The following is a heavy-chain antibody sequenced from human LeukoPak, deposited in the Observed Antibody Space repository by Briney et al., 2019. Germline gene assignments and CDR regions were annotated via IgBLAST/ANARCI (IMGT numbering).Heavy chain of an antibody. J-gene: IGHJ4*02. CDR1: GGSISSGDYY. V-gene: IGHV4-30-4*01. D-gene: IGHD3-10*01. Sequence: PSETLSLTCTVSGGSISSGDYYWSWIRQPPGKGLEWIGYIYYSGSTYYNPSLKSRVTISVDTSKNQFSLKLSSVTAADTAVYYCARLLWFGDQSLDYWGQGTLVTVSS. CDR3: ARLLWFGDQSLDY. CDR2: IYYSGST.